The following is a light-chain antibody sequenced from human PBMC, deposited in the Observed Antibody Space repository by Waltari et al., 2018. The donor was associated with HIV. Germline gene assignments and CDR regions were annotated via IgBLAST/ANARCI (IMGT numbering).Light chain of an antibody. V-gene: IGLV1-51*01. Sequence: QSVLTQPPSVPAAPGQKVSISCSGSSSNIGNHYVSWYQQFPGTAPKLLIYDNNERPSGIPDRFSGSKSGTSATLGVTGLQTGDEADYYCGTWDSSLRAVVFGGGTKLTVL. J-gene: IGLJ2*01. CDR2: DNN. CDR1: SSNIGNHY. CDR3: GTWDSSLRAVV.